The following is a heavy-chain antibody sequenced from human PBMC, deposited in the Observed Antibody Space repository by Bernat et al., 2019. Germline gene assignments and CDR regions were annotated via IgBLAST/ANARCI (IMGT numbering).Heavy chain of an antibody. J-gene: IGHJ4*02. CDR2: IWHDGSSK. Sequence: QVQLVESGGGVVQPGRSLRLSCAASGFTFSTYGMHWVRQAPGKGLEWVGIIWHDGSSKYYADSVKGRFTFSRDNSRNMLYLQMNSLRAEDTAVYYCAKDMATSGHESDFDYWGQGTVVTVSS. D-gene: IGHD2-15*01. CDR1: GFTFSTYG. CDR3: AKDMATSGHESDFDY. V-gene: IGHV3-33*06.